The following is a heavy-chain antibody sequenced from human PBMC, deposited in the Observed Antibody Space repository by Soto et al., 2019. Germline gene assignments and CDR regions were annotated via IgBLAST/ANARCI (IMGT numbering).Heavy chain of an antibody. CDR3: ARGAVLPHTTPIRGCLDP. J-gene: IGHJ5*02. D-gene: IGHD3-10*01. Sequence: SETLSLTCTVSGDSISSGDYFWSWIRQPPGKGLEWIGYIYRGGSTYNNPSLRSRVTISADTSRNQFSLKLTSATAADTAIYYCARGAVLPHTTPIRGCLDPSGQGTLVTVYS. CDR1: GDSISSGDYF. CDR2: IYRGGST. V-gene: IGHV4-30-4*01.